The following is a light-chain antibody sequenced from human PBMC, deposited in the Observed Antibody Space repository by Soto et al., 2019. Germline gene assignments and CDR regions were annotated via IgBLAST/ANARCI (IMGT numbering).Light chain of an antibody. CDR1: QSITSSF. Sequence: DIVLTQSPGILSLSPGERASLSCGASQSITSSFLAWYQQKPRQPPRLLIYGASSRATGIPDRFSGTGSWTDFTLTISSLVPEDFAVYYCQQRSNWPPIAFGQGTRLEIK. J-gene: IGKJ5*01. CDR3: QQRSNWPPIA. V-gene: IGKV3D-20*02. CDR2: GAS.